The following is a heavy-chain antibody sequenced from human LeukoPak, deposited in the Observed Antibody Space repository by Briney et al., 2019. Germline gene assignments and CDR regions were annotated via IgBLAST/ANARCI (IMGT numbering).Heavy chain of an antibody. D-gene: IGHD6-19*01. J-gene: IGHJ4*02. CDR3: AKDRIAVAVVYFDY. V-gene: IGHV3-74*01. Sequence: PGGSLRLSCVASGFSLSGYWMYWVRQAPGKGLMYISRNNGDGSTTNYADSVKGRFTISRDNSKNTLYLQMNSQRAEDTAVYYCAKDRIAVAVVYFDYWGQGTLVTVSS. CDR1: GFSLSGYW. CDR2: NNGDGSTT.